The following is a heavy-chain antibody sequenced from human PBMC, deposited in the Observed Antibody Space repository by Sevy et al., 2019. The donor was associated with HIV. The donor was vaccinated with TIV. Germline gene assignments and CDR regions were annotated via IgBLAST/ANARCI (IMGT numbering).Heavy chain of an antibody. J-gene: IGHJ4*02. CDR2: LSRDIRMI. V-gene: IGHV3-9*01. Sequence: GGSLRLSCAASGFTFDDYAMHWVRQAPGKGLEWVSGLSRDIRMIGYAESVKGRFTISRDNARNSLYLQMNSLRAEDTAFYYCVKDKVDGDSGYGLFDFWGQGTLVTVSS. D-gene: IGHD5-12*01. CDR3: VKDKVDGDSGYGLFDF. CDR1: GFTFDDYA.